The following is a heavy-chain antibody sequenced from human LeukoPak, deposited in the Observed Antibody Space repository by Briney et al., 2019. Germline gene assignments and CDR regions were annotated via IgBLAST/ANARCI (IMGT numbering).Heavy chain of an antibody. D-gene: IGHD3-3*01. CDR2: INPDSGGT. V-gene: IGHV1-2*02. J-gene: IGHJ4*02. CDR1: GYTFSDYY. Sequence: GAAVKVSCKASGYTFSDYYMHWVRQAPGQGLEWMGWINPDSGGTKYAQKFQDRVTMTSDTSISTAYMELSRLRSDDTAVYYCARESSGGPHFDYWGQGTLVTVSS. CDR3: ARESSGGPHFDY.